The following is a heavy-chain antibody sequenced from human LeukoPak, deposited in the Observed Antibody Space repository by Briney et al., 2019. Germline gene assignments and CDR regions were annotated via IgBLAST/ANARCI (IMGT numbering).Heavy chain of an antibody. V-gene: IGHV3-23*01. CDR1: GFTFSSYG. D-gene: IGHD2-2*02. J-gene: IGHJ3*02. CDR3: ARDRYCSSTSCYRGDAFDI. Sequence: GGSLRLSCAASGFTFSSYGMSWVRQAPGKGLEWVSAISGSGGSTYYADSVKGRFTISRDNSKNTLYLQMNSLRAEDTAVYYCARDRYCSSTSCYRGDAFDIWGQGTMVTVSS. CDR2: ISGSGGST.